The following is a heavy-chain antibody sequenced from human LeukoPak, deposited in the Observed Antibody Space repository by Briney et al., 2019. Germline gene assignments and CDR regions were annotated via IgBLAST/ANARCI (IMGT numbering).Heavy chain of an antibody. V-gene: IGHV4-34*01. J-gene: IGHJ3*02. CDR2: INHSGST. CDR3: ARVDYERAFDI. Sequence: NSSETLSLTCAVYGGSFSGYYWSWIRQPPGKGLEWIGEINHSGSTNYNPSLKSRVTISVDTSKNQFSLKLSSVTAADTAVYYCARVDYERAFDIWGQGTMVTVSS. CDR1: GGSFSGYY. D-gene: IGHD4-17*01.